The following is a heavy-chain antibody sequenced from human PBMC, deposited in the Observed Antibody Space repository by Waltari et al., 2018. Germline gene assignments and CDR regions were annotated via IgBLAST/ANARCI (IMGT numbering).Heavy chain of an antibody. CDR3: ARDRWEQAIDY. Sequence: EVQLVESGGGLVKPGGSGRLSGAAAGFTIGSYSMNWVRQAPGKVLGWVASITSSSRDIYYSDSVKGRFTISRDNAKNSLYLQMNSLRAEDTAVYYCARDRWEQAIDYWGQGTLVTVSS. V-gene: IGHV3-21*01. D-gene: IGHD1-26*01. CDR2: ITSSSRDI. J-gene: IGHJ4*02. CDR1: GFTIGSYS.